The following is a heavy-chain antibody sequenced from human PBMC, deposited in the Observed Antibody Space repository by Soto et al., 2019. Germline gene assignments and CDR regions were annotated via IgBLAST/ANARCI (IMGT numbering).Heavy chain of an antibody. CDR1: GGTFSSYA. CDR2: IIPIFGTA. CDR3: AREYYYEISGYYSLDY. D-gene: IGHD3-22*01. V-gene: IGHV1-69*13. Sequence: ASVKVSCKASGGTFSSYAISWVRXAXGQGLEWMGGIIPIFGTANYAQKFQGRVTITADESTSTAYMELSSLRSEDTAVYYCAREYYYEISGYYSLDYWGQGTLVTVSS. J-gene: IGHJ4*02.